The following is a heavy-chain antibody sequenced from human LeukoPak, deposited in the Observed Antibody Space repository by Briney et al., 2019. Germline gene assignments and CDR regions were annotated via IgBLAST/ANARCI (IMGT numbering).Heavy chain of an antibody. D-gene: IGHD3-9*01. CDR1: GFTFSSYD. CDR2: IGFAGDT. Sequence: GGSLRLSCAASGFTFSSYDMHWVRQSTGKGLEWVSAIGFAGDTYYAGSVKGRFTISRENAKNSLYLQMNSLRAGDTAVYYCARGNILTGYEYWGQGTPVTVSS. V-gene: IGHV3-13*04. J-gene: IGHJ4*02. CDR3: ARGNILTGYEY.